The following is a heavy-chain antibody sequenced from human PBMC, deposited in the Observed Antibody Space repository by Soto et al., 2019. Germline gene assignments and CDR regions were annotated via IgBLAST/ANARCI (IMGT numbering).Heavy chain of an antibody. CDR2: IYWDDDK. J-gene: IGHJ4*02. V-gene: IGHV2-5*02. D-gene: IGHD2-21*02. CDR1: GFSLSTSGVG. CDR3: AHRRRVTYFDY. Sequence: QITLKESGPTLVKPTQTLTLTCTFSGFSLSTSGVGVGWIRQPPGKALEWLALIYWDDDKRYSPSLKSRLTITRDTSKHLVVLTMTHMHPGDTATSYSAHRRRVTYFDYCGQGTLVTVSS.